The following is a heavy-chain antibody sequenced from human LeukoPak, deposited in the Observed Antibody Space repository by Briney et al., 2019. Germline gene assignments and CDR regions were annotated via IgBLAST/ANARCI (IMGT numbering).Heavy chain of an antibody. CDR3: ARGPYGDYDSYYGVDV. J-gene: IGHJ6*02. V-gene: IGHV3-48*01. CDR2: ISSSRTTT. Sequence: GGSLRLSCAASGFTFSTYSMNWVRQAPGKGLEWVSYISSSRTTTFYTDSVKGRFTISRDNAKNSLYLQMNSLRVEDTAVYYCARGPYGDYDSYYGVDVRGQGTTVTVS. D-gene: IGHD4-17*01. CDR1: GFTFSTYS.